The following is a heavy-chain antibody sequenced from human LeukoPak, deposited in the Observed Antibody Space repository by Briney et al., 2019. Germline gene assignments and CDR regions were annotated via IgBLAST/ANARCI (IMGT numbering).Heavy chain of an antibody. CDR2: ISGSGGTT. CDR3: AYNSSSWYGAFDY. J-gene: IGHJ4*02. CDR1: RFTFSSYV. D-gene: IGHD6-13*01. Sequence: GGSLRLSCAASRFTFSSYVMSWVRQAPGKGLEWVSAISGSGGTTYYADSVKGQFTISRDNSKNTLYLQMNSLRAEDTAVYYCAYNSSSWYGAFDYWGQGTLVTVSS. V-gene: IGHV3-23*01.